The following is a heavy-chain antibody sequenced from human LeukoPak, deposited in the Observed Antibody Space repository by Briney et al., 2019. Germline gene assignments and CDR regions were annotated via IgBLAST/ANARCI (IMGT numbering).Heavy chain of an antibody. V-gene: IGHV3-53*01. CDR1: GFTVSSNY. D-gene: IGHD6-13*01. J-gene: IGHJ5*02. CDR3: ARLYSSSHNAWSDP. CDR2: IYGGGRT. Sequence: PGGSLRLSCAASGFTVSSNYMNWVRQAPGKGLEGVSVIYGGGRTYYADSVKGRFTISRDNSKNTLYLQMNSLRAEDTAVYYCARLYSSSHNAWSDPWGQGTLVTVSS.